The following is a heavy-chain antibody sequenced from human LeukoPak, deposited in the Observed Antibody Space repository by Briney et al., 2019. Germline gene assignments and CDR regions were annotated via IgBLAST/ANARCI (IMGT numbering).Heavy chain of an antibody. D-gene: IGHD6-19*01. J-gene: IGHJ4*02. CDR2: VSYDGSNK. CDR1: GFTFSSHG. Sequence: GRCLRLSCAASGFTFSSHGMDWVRQAPGKGLEWVAVVSYDGSNKYYADSVKGRFTISRDNSNNTLYVQMNSLRAEDTAVYYCAKSRSGWHFDYWGQGILVTVSS. CDR3: AKSRSGWHFDY. V-gene: IGHV3-30*18.